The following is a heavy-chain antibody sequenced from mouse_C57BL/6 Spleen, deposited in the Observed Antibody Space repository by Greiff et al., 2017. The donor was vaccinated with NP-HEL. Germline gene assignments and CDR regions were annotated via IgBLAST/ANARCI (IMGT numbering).Heavy chain of an antibody. D-gene: IGHD1-1*01. V-gene: IGHV1-76*01. Sequence: QVQLKESGAELVRPGASVKLSCKASGYTFTDYYINWVKQRPGQGLEWIARIYPGSGNTYYNEKFKGKATLTAEKSSSTAYMQLSSLTSEDSAVYVCARGSSYRYFDVWGTGTTVTVSS. J-gene: IGHJ1*03. CDR3: ARGSSYRYFDV. CDR1: GYTFTDYY. CDR2: IYPGSGNT.